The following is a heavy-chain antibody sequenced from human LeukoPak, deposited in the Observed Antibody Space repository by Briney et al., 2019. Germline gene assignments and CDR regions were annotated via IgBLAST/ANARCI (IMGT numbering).Heavy chain of an antibody. CDR2: INHSGST. Sequence: SETLSLTCAVYGGSFSGYYWSWLRQPPGKGLEWFGEINHSGSTKYNPSLKSRVPISVDKSKNQFFLKLTSVTAADTAVYYCAKMVDGDDYLDSSGYYGDYWGEGTLVTVSS. CDR1: GGSFSGYY. V-gene: IGHV4-34*01. J-gene: IGHJ4*02. CDR3: AKMVDGDDYLDSSGYYGDY. D-gene: IGHD3-22*01.